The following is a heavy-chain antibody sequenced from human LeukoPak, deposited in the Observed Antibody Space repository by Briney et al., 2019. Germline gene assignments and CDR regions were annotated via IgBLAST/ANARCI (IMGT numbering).Heavy chain of an antibody. CDR3: TTVSRLVRYYFDY. V-gene: IGHV3-15*01. Sequence: GGSLRLSCAASGFTVSSNYMSWVRQAPGKGLEWVGRIKSKAEGGTTDYAAPVKGRFTISRDDSKNTLYLQMNSLKTEDTAVYYCTTVSRLVRYYFDYWGQGTLVTVSS. CDR1: GFTVSSNY. J-gene: IGHJ4*02. D-gene: IGHD6-19*01. CDR2: IKSKAEGGTT.